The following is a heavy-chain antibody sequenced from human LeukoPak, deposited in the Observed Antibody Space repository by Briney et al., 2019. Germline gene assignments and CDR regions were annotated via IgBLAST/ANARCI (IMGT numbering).Heavy chain of an antibody. Sequence: GGSLRLPCAASGFTVSSSFMSWVRQAPGRGLEWVSVIYSGGSTYYADSVKGRFTISRDNSKNTLYLQMNSLRAEDTAVYYCARDGPCSGGNCYRRSFHYWGQGTLVTVSS. D-gene: IGHD2-15*01. CDR2: IYSGGST. V-gene: IGHV3-53*01. J-gene: IGHJ4*02. CDR3: ARDGPCSGGNCYRRSFHY. CDR1: GFTVSSSF.